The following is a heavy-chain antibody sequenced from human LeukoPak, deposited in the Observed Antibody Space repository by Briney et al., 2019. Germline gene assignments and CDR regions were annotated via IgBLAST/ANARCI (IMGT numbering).Heavy chain of an antibody. J-gene: IGHJ4*02. CDR1: GFTFSSYA. Sequence: PGGSLRLSCAASGFTFSSYAMSRVRQAPGKGLEWVSAISGSGGSTYYADSVKGRFTISRDNSKNTLYLQMNSLRAEDTAVYYCAKVSVAGHLAAYWGQGTLVTVSS. CDR3: AKVSVAGHLAAY. CDR2: ISGSGGST. V-gene: IGHV3-23*01. D-gene: IGHD6-19*01.